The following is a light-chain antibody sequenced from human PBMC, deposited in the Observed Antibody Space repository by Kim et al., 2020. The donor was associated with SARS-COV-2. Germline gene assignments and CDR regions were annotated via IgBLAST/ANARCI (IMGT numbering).Light chain of an antibody. J-gene: IGKJ2*01. Sequence: EIVLTQSPGTLSLSPGERVTLSCRASQSVRNNYFAWYQQKPGQTPRLLIHAASSRATDIPDRFSGSGSGTDFTLTISRLEPEDFGVFYCQQYGSAPNTFGQGTKLEI. CDR3: QQYGSAPNT. CDR2: AAS. CDR1: QSVRNNY. V-gene: IGKV3-20*01.